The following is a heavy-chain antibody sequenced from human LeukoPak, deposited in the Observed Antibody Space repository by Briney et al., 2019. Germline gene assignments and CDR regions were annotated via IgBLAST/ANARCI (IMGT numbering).Heavy chain of an antibody. CDR3: ARHRGSLKTGYSPKNPLDV. Sequence: SETLSLTCSVSGASLSGSQYYWGWIRQPPGRPLQWIATIFYTWSTLYNPSLSSRASLSVDTSKKQISLRLTSVTAADSALYYCARHRGSLKTGYSPKNPLDVWGQGTMVTVSS. D-gene: IGHD3-9*01. J-gene: IGHJ3*01. V-gene: IGHV4-39*01. CDR2: IFYTWST. CDR1: GASLSGSQYY.